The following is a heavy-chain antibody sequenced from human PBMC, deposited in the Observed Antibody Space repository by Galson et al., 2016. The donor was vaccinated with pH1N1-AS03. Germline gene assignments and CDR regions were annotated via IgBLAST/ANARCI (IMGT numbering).Heavy chain of an antibody. CDR3: AKGVGATDGLFDY. V-gene: IGHV3-23*01. Sequence: SLRLSCAASGFTFRNYAMSWVRQAPGKGLEWVSGISVRGGITFYADSVKGRFTISRDNSKNTLYLQMNSLRAEDTAVYYCAKGVGATDGLFDYWGPGTLVTVSS. CDR1: GFTFRNYA. CDR2: ISVRGGIT. D-gene: IGHD4/OR15-4a*01. J-gene: IGHJ4*02.